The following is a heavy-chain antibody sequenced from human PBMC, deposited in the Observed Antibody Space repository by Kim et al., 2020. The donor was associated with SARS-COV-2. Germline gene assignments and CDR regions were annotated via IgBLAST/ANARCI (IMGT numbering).Heavy chain of an antibody. CDR1: GFTFTSSA. CDR2: IVVGSGNT. Sequence: SVKVSCKASGFTFTSSAMQWVRQARGQRLEWIGWIVVGSGNTNYAQKFQERVTITRDMSTSTAYMELSSLRSEDTAVYYCAAVSGGWLVDPASWWFDPWGQGTLVTVSS. J-gene: IGHJ5*02. D-gene: IGHD5-12*01. CDR3: AAVSGGWLVDPASWWFDP. V-gene: IGHV1-58*02.